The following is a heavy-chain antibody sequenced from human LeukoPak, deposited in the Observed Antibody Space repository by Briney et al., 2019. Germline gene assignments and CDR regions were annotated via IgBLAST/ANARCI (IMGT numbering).Heavy chain of an antibody. CDR1: GFTFSSYW. J-gene: IGHJ4*02. D-gene: IGHD2-21*02. CDR3: SRDRGGGDIYFDY. V-gene: IGHV3-7*01. CDR2: IKQDGSEK. Sequence: PGGSLRLSCAASGFTFSSYWMSWVRQAPGKGLEWVANIKQDGSEKYYVDSVKGRFPISRDNAKNSLYLQMSSLGAEDTAIYYCSRDRGGGDIYFDYWGQGTLVTVSS.